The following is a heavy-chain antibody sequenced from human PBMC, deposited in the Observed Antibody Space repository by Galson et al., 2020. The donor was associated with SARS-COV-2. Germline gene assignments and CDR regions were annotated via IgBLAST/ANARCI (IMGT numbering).Heavy chain of an antibody. V-gene: IGHV3-48*01. D-gene: IGHD5-12*01. CDR1: GFTFSSYS. J-gene: IGHJ4*02. Sequence: GGSLRLSCTASGFTFSSYSMNWVRQAPGKGLEWVSYISSSSSTIYYADSVKGRFTISRDNAKNSLYLQMNSLRAEDTAVYYCARDGARGFGDYWGQGTLVTVSS. CDR2: ISSSSSTI. CDR3: ARDGARGFGDY.